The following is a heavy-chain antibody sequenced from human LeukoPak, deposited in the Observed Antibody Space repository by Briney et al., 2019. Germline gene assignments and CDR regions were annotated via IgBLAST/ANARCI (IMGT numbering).Heavy chain of an antibody. D-gene: IGHD7-27*01. CDR3: AREHWDFDY. V-gene: IGHV3-23*01. J-gene: IGHJ4*02. CDR1: GFTFSNYA. CDR2: ISGGGEST. Sequence: PVGSLRLSCAASGFTFSNYAITWIRQAPGKGLEWVSEISGGGESTYYGDSVKGRFTISRDNSKNTLYLQMNSLRAGDTAVYYCAREHWDFDYWGQGTLVTVSS.